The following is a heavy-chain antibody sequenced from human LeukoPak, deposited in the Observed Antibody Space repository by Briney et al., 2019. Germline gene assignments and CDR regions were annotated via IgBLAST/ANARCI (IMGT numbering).Heavy chain of an antibody. CDR2: IYTSGST. V-gene: IGHV4-4*07. CDR1: GYSISSGYY. CDR3: ARDVVAARGSFDY. Sequence: SETLSLTCTASGYSISSGYYWGWIRQAAGKGLEWIGHIYTSGSTNYNPSLKSRVTMSVDMSKNQFSLKLRSVTAADTAVYYCARDVVAARGSFDYWGQGTLVTVSS. D-gene: IGHD2-2*01. J-gene: IGHJ4*02.